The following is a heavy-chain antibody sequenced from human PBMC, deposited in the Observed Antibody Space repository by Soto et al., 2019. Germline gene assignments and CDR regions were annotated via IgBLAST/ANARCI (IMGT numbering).Heavy chain of an antibody. Sequence: PVGSLRLSCASSVFTFSDYAMYCVRHSPGKWLEWASHIGATGNWPQYTDSVKGRFTISRDNSKNTLYLHMNSLRVEDTAVYYCAKDAIPSNSRNDGFDVWGQGTTVIVS. CDR2: IGATGNWP. V-gene: IGHV3-23*01. D-gene: IGHD2-2*02. CDR3: AKDAIPSNSRNDGFDV. CDR1: VFTFSDYA. J-gene: IGHJ3*01.